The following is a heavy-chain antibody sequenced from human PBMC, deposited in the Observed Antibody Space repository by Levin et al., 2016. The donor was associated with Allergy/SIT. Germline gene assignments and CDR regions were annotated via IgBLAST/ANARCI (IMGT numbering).Heavy chain of an antibody. CDR2: ISGSGGST. Sequence: GESLKISCAASGFTFSSYAMSWVRQAPGKGLEWVSAISGSGGSTYYADSVKGRFTISRDNSKNTLYLQMNSLRAEDTAVYYCAKGYYGTVVKSFFQHWGQGTLVTVSS. J-gene: IGHJ1*01. CDR3: AKGYYGTVVKSFFQH. V-gene: IGHV3-23*01. D-gene: IGHD4-23*01. CDR1: GFTFSSYA.